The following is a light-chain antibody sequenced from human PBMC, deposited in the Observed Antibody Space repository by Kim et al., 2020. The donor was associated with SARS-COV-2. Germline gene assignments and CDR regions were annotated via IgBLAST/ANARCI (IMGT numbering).Light chain of an antibody. CDR2: GAS. Sequence: VSPGETATLSCTASQSVSTNLAWYQQKPGQAPRLLISGASTRAPGVPARISGGGSGTDFTLTISSLQSEDFGVYYCQQYNKWPRTFGQGTKVEIK. CDR1: QSVSTN. V-gene: IGKV3-15*01. J-gene: IGKJ1*01. CDR3: QQYNKWPRT.